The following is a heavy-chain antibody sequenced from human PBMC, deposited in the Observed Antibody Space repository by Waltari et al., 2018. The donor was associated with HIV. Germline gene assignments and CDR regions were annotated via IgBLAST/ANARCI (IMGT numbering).Heavy chain of an antibody. Sequence: QVQLQQWGAGLLKPSETLSLTCAVYGGSFSGYYWCWIRQPPGKGLEWSGEINHSGSTNYNPSLKSRVTISVDTSKNQFSLKLSSVTAADTAVYYCARAVLAAAGPGWFDPWGQGTLVTVSS. CDR2: INHSGST. V-gene: IGHV4-34*01. J-gene: IGHJ5*02. CDR3: ARAVLAAAGPGWFDP. D-gene: IGHD6-13*01. CDR1: GGSFSGYY.